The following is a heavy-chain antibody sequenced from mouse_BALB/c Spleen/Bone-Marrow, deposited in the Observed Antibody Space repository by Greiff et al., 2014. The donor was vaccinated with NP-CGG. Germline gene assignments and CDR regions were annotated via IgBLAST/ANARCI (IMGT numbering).Heavy chain of an antibody. CDR1: GYAFSSYW. V-gene: IGHV1-80*01. D-gene: IGHD2-1*01. CDR3: AFGNYDFDY. CDR2: IYPGDGDT. J-gene: IGHJ2*01. Sequence: QVQLKHSGAELVRPGSSVKISCKASGYAFSSYWTNWVKQRPGQGLEWIGQIYPGDGDTNYSGKFKGKATLTADESSSTAYMQLSSLTSEDSAVYFCAFGNYDFDYWGQGTTLTVSS.